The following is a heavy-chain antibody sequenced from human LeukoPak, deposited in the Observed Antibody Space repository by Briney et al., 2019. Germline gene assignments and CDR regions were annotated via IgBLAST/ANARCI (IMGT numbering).Heavy chain of an antibody. CDR2: VYYGGDT. D-gene: IGHD3-10*01. Sequence: GGSLRLSCAASGFTVSTNYMNWVRQAPGKGLEWVSVVYYGGDTYYADSVKGRFTISRDNSKNTLYLQMNSLRAEDTAVYYCAKDRKYYYGSGPFDYWGQGTLVTVSS. CDR1: GFTVSTNY. CDR3: AKDRKYYYGSGPFDY. J-gene: IGHJ4*02. V-gene: IGHV3-53*05.